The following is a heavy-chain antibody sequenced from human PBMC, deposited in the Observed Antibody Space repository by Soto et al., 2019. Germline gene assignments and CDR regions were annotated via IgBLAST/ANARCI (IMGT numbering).Heavy chain of an antibody. CDR2: IYPGDSDT. D-gene: IGHD2-15*01. CDR1: GYSFTSYW. J-gene: IGHJ5*02. CDR3: ARIFFISVYPDNCSGGSCYNWFDP. V-gene: IGHV5-51*01. Sequence: GESLKISCKGSGYSFTSYWIGWVRQMPGKGLEWMGIIYPGDSDTRYSPSFQGQVTISADKSISTAYLQWSSLKASDTAMYYCARIFFISVYPDNCSGGSCYNWFDPWGQGTLVTVSS.